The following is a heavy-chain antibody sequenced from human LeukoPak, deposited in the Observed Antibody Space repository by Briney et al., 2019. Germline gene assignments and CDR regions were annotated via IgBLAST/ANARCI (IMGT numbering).Heavy chain of an antibody. CDR2: SYNSGST. V-gene: IGHV4-59*08. CDR3: ARHRSGSFDP. CDR1: GGSISEYY. Sequence: SETLSLSCTVSGGSISEYYGSWIRQPPGKGLEWIGSSYNSGSTNYNPSLKSRVTISVDTSKNQLSLRLSSVTAADTAVYYCARHRSGSFDPWGQGTLVTVSS. J-gene: IGHJ5*02. D-gene: IGHD3-3*01.